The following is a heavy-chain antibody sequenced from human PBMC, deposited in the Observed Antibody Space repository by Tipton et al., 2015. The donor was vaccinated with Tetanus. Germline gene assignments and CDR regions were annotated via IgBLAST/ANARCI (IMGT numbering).Heavy chain of an antibody. V-gene: IGHV4-39*07. CDR3: ARGGSDWSWYLQH. D-gene: IGHD6-19*01. CDR1: GDSISSRPYY. CDR2: VSYSGTT. Sequence: GLVKPSETLSLTCIVSGDSISSRPYYWDWIRQPPGKGLEWIGSVSYSGTTIFNPSPKSRITISGDTSKNQFSLRLRSVTAADTAVYYCARGGSDWSWYLQHWGQGTLVTVSS. J-gene: IGHJ1*01.